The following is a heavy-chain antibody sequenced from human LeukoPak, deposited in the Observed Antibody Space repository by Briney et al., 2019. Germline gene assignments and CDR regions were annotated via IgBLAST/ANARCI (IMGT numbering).Heavy chain of an antibody. CDR2: IKQDGSEK. J-gene: IGHJ4*02. D-gene: IGHD3-16*01. CDR3: ARGTPFGGY. CDR1: GYTFTSYY. V-gene: IGHV3-7*03. Sequence: FCTASGYTFTSYYMHWVRQAPGKGLEWVANIKQDGSEKYYVDSVKGRFTISRDNAKNSLYLQMNSLRAEDTAVYYCARGTPFGGYWGQGTLVTVSS.